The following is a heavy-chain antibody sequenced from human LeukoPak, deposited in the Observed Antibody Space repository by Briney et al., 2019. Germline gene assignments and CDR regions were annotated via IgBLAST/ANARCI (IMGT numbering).Heavy chain of an antibody. Sequence: GASLQISCKGSGYSFTSYWIGWVRQVPGKGLEWMGIIYPGDSDTRYSPSFQGQVTISADKSISTAYLQWSSLKASDTAMYYCARYRGYSYEGVLDYWGQGTLVTVSS. V-gene: IGHV5-51*01. CDR3: ARYRGYSYEGVLDY. D-gene: IGHD5-18*01. CDR1: GYSFTSYW. CDR2: IYPGDSDT. J-gene: IGHJ4*02.